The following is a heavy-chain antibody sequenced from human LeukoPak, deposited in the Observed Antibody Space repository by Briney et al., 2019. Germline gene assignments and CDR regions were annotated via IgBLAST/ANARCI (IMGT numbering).Heavy chain of an antibody. Sequence: SETLSLTCTVSGGSISSYYWSWIRQPAGKGLEWIGRIYTSGSTHYNPSLKSRVTMSVDTSKNQFSLKLSSVTAADTAVYYCARDSQSGQLVLSDSYYYMDVWGKGTTVTIPS. CDR3: ARDSQSGQLVLSDSYYYMDV. CDR2: IYTSGST. D-gene: IGHD6-13*01. V-gene: IGHV4-4*07. CDR1: GGSISSYY. J-gene: IGHJ6*03.